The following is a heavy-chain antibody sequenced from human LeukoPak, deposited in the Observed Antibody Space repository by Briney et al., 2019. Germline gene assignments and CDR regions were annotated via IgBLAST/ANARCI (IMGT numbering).Heavy chain of an antibody. J-gene: IGHJ4*02. CDR2: IYSGGST. V-gene: IGHV3-66*01. Sequence: PGGSLRLSCAASGFTVSSNYMSWVRQAPGKGLEWVSVIYSGGSTYYADSVKGRFTISRDNSKNTLYLQMNNLRAEDTAVYYCAREPEFRRSRYFDYWGQGTLVTVSS. D-gene: IGHD2/OR15-2a*01. CDR3: AREPEFRRSRYFDY. CDR1: GFTVSSNY.